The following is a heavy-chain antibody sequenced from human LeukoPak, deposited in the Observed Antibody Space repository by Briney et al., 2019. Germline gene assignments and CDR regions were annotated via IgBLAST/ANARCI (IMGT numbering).Heavy chain of an antibody. CDR2: IWYDGSNK. D-gene: IGHD3-9*01. CDR1: GFTFSSYG. V-gene: IGHV3-33*01. J-gene: IGHJ4*02. CDR3: ARDGDILTGYYPLDY. Sequence: GGSLRLSCAASGFTFSSYGMHWVRQAPGKGLEWVAVIWYDGSNKYYADSVKGRFTISRDNSKNTLYLQMNSLRAEDTAVYYCARDGDILTGYYPLDYWGQGTLVTVSS.